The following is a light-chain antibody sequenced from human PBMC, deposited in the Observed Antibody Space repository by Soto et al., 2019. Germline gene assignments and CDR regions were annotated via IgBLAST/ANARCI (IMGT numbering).Light chain of an antibody. CDR2: AAS. V-gene: IGLV2-14*01. J-gene: IGLJ2*01. CDR3: SSYTSTTTVV. CDR1: SSDVGGYNY. Sequence: QPVLTQPASVSGSPGQSITISCTGTSSDVGGYNYVSWYQQHPGKAPKLMIYAASNRPPGVSNRFSGSKSGNTASLTISGLQAEDEAEYYCSSYTSTTTVVFGGGTKVTVL.